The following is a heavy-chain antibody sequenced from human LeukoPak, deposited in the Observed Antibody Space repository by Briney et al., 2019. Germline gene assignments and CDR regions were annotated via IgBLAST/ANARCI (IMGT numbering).Heavy chain of an antibody. J-gene: IGHJ5*02. D-gene: IGHD6-6*01. CDR3: TRHRRGSSSTNWFDP. CDR2: IRSKANSYAT. Sequence: QPGGSLRLCCAASGFTFSGSAMHWVRQASGKGLEWVGRIRSKANSYATAYAASVKGRFTISRDDSKNTAYLQMNSLKTEDTAVYYCTRHRRGSSSTNWFDPWGQGTLVTVSS. V-gene: IGHV3-73*01. CDR1: GFTFSGSA.